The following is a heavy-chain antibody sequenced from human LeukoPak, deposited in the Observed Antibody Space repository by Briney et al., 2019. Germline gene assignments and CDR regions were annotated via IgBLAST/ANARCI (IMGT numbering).Heavy chain of an antibody. CDR3: ARDYYDSSGYI. V-gene: IGHV3-48*04. CDR1: GFTFSSYS. D-gene: IGHD3-22*01. Sequence: GGSLRLSCAASGFTFSSYSMNWVRQAPGKGLEWVSYISSSSSTIYYADSVRGRFTISRDNAKNSLYLQMNSLRAEDTAVYYCARDYYDSSGYIWGQGTMVTVSS. J-gene: IGHJ3*02. CDR2: ISSSSSTI.